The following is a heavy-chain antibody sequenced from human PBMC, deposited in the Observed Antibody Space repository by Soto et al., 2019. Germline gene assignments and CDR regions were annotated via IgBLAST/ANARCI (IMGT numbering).Heavy chain of an antibody. V-gene: IGHV3-74*01. CDR2: IDPDGTTT. D-gene: IGHD1-1*01. J-gene: IGHJ1*01. CDR1: GXDFSYYW. CDR3: TRGLRPSSAGTGAY. Sequence: LRLSCVTSGXDFSYYWIHWIRQAPGKGLVWVSRIDPDGTTTNYADSVKGRFTVSRDNAKDTAYLQMDSLTADDTALYYCTRGLRPSSAGTGAYWGPGTLVTVSS.